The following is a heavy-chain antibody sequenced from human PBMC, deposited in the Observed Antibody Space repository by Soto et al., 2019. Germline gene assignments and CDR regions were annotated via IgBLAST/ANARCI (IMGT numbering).Heavy chain of an antibody. V-gene: IGHV1-3*01. CDR2: INAGNGNT. CDR3: ARGVRQQLALSTFDY. J-gene: IGHJ4*02. Sequence: RASVKVSCKASGYTFTSYAMHWVRQAPGQRLEWMGWINAGNGNTKYSQKFQGRVTITRDTSASTAYMELSSLRSEDTAVYYCARGVRQQLALSTFDYWGQGTLVTVSS. D-gene: IGHD6-13*01. CDR1: GYTFTSYA.